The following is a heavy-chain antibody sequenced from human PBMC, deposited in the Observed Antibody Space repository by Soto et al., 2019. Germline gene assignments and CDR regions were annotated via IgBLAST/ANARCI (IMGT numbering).Heavy chain of an antibody. CDR2: VYYSGST. J-gene: IGHJ5*02. D-gene: IGHD3-9*01. V-gene: IGHV4-59*01. Sequence: QVQLQESGPRLIQPSGTLSLTCSVSNGSISTYYWTWVRQPPGKGLEWIGYVYYSGSTNYNPSLKSRVAMSIDTSKNQFSLELKSVTAADTATYYCVRDYLLTGFDTWGQGTLVTVSA. CDR3: VRDYLLTGFDT. CDR1: NGSISTYY.